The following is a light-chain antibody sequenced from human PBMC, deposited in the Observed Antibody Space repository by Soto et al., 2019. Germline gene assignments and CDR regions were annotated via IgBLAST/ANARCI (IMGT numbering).Light chain of an antibody. CDR3: QQRSNWPSIT. J-gene: IGKJ5*01. Sequence: EIVMAQSPATLSVSPGERATLSCRASQSVSSNLAWYQQKPGQAPRLLIYGASTRATGIPARFSGSGFGTEFTLTISSLEPEDSAVYHCQQRSNWPSITFGQGTRLEIK. CDR2: GAS. CDR1: QSVSSN. V-gene: IGKV3-15*01.